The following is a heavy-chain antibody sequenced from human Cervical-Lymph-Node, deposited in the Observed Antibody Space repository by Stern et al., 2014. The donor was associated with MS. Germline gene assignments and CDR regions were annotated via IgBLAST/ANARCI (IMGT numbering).Heavy chain of an antibody. CDR2: INPSGGFT. CDR3: ASARNTAFDI. J-gene: IGHJ3*02. Sequence: QVQLVQSGAEVKKPGASVQVSCKASEYTLSYFFIHWIRQAPGQGLEWMGIINPSGGFTTYPQRFQGQFTLTRDTSTNNVVLKLRSLTSEDTAVCYCASARNTAFDIWGQGTSVIVSS. V-gene: IGHV1-46*03. CDR1: EYTLSYFF.